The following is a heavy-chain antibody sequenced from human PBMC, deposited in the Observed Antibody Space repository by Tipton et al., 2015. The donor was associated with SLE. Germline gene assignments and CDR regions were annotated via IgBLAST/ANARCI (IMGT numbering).Heavy chain of an antibody. CDR1: GFNLSAYD. Sequence: SLRLSCAASGFNLSAYDMSWVRLAPGQGLQWVSLLSASHTYMLYADSMTGRFTISRDNARNSLYLQMNSLRAEDTAIYYCTRSGFVGYSHFDYWGQGTLVTVSS. CDR3: TRSGFVGYSHFDY. J-gene: IGHJ4*02. V-gene: IGHV3-21*01. D-gene: IGHD3-3*01. CDR2: LSASHTYM.